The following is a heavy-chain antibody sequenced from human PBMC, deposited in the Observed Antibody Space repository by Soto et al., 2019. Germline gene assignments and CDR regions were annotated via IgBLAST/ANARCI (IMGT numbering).Heavy chain of an antibody. CDR2: MSYDGTKE. J-gene: IGHJ4*02. V-gene: IGHV3-30*18. Sequence: PXESLRLSCAASGFTFSTYGMHWVRQAPGKGLEWVAAMSYDGTKEYYVDSVKGRFTISRVNSRNTLFLQLNSLRDEDTAVYYCAKEYGSTWIDHWGQGTLVTVSS. D-gene: IGHD6-13*01. CDR1: GFTFSTYG. CDR3: AKEYGSTWIDH.